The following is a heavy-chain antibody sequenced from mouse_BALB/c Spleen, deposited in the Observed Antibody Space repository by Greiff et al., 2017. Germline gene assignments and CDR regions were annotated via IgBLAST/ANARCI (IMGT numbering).Heavy chain of an antibody. Sequence: EVHLVESGGGLVQPGGSLKLSCAASGFTFSSYGMSWVRQTPDKRLELVATINSNGGSTYYPDSVKGRFTISRDNAKNTLYLQMSSLKSEDTAMYYCATDYGDYWGQGTTLTVSS. CDR2: INSNGGST. CDR1: GFTFSSYG. J-gene: IGHJ2*01. CDR3: ATDYGDY. V-gene: IGHV5-6-3*01. D-gene: IGHD2-4*01.